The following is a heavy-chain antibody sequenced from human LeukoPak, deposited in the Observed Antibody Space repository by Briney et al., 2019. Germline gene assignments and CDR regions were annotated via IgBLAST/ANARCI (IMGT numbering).Heavy chain of an antibody. J-gene: IGHJ1*01. CDR1: GFTFDDYA. CDR2: ISWNSGSI. CDR3: AEVPLLEAAAGTPYFQH. D-gene: IGHD6-13*01. V-gene: IGHV3-9*01. Sequence: GGSLRLSCAASGFTFDDYAMHWVRQAPGKGLEWVSGISWNSGSIGYADSVKGRFTISRDNAKNSLYLQMNSLRAEDTALYYCAEVPLLEAAAGTPYFQHWGQGTLVTVSS.